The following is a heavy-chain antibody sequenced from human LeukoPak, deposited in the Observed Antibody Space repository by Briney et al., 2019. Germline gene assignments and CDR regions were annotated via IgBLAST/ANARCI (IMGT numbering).Heavy chain of an antibody. CDR3: ARHNHDWGWDF. V-gene: IGHV3-33*01. J-gene: IGHJ4*02. Sequence: HTGGSLRLSCAASGFIFSYYGMHWVRQAPGKGLEWLAVIWPDGTIQYYADPVKGRFTISRDNSKNALYLQLTGLRADDSAVYYCARHNHDWGWDFWGQGAQVTVSS. CDR2: IWPDGTIQ. D-gene: IGHD2-8*02. CDR1: GFIFSYYG.